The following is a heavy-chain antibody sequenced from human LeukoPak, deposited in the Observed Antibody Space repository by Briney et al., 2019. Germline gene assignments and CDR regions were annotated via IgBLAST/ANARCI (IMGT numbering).Heavy chain of an antibody. CDR1: GGSISSSSYY. D-gene: IGHD1-26*01. CDR3: ARDFLGENWFDP. J-gene: IGHJ5*02. V-gene: IGHV4-39*07. Sequence: SETLSLTCTVSGGSISSSSYYWGWIRQPPGKGLEWIGSIYYSGSIYYNPSLKSRVTISVDTSKNQFSLKLSSVTAADTAVYYCARDFLGENWFDPWGQGTLVTVSS. CDR2: IYYSGSI.